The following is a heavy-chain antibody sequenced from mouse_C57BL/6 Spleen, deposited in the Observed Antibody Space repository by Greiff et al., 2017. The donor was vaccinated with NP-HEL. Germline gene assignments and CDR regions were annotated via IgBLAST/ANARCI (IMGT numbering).Heavy chain of an antibody. CDR2: IDPETGGT. CDR3: TRHGSSYEYFDV. Sequence: QVQLQQSGAELVRPGASVTLSCKASGYTFTDYEMHWVKQTPVHGLEWIGAIDPETGGTAYNQKFKGKAILTADKSSSTAYMELRSLTSEDSAVYYCTRHGSSYEYFDVWGTGTTVTVSS. J-gene: IGHJ1*03. CDR1: GYTFTDYE. V-gene: IGHV1-15*01. D-gene: IGHD1-1*01.